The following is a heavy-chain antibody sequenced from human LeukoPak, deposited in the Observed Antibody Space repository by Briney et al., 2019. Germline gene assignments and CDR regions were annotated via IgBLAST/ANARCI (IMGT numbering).Heavy chain of an antibody. CDR3: ARSSGYSSSGGLNWFDT. Sequence: SGTLSLTCAVSGGSISGDNWWSWVRQAPGKGLEWIGEVDHSGRTNYNPSLKSRVTISEDKSKDQFSLKLSSVTAADTAVYYCARSSGYSSSGGLNWFDTWGQGTLVTVSS. J-gene: IGHJ5*02. CDR1: GGSISGDNW. CDR2: VDHSGRT. D-gene: IGHD6-13*01. V-gene: IGHV4-4*02.